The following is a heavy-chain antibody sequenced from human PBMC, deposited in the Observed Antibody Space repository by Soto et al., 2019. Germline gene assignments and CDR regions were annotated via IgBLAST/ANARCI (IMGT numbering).Heavy chain of an antibody. V-gene: IGHV1-3*01. D-gene: IGHD3-10*01. CDR1: GYTFTSYT. Sequence: QVQLVQSGAEVKKPGASVKVSCQASGYTFTSYTLHWVRQAPGQGPEWMGWTNAGNGNKKYSQRFQGGPPITRDRSASTAYMELSVLNFEDTAVYYCARGGGWVGDPSFDSWGQGTLVTVSS. CDR3: ARGGGWVGDPSFDS. CDR2: TNAGNGNK. J-gene: IGHJ4*02.